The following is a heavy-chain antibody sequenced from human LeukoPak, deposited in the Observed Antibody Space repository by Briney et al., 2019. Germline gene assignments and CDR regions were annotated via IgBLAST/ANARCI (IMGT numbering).Heavy chain of an antibody. CDR2: INSNSGGT. J-gene: IGHJ5*02. CDR3: ARSSTYYYDSSGHSRLGWFDP. Sequence: ASVKVSCKASGYTFTGYYMHWVRQAPGQGLEWMGWINSNSGGTNYAQKLQGRVTMTTDTSTSTAYMELRSLRSDDTAVYYCARSSTYYYDSSGHSRLGWFDPWGQGTLVTVSS. D-gene: IGHD3-22*01. CDR1: GYTFTGYY. V-gene: IGHV1-2*02.